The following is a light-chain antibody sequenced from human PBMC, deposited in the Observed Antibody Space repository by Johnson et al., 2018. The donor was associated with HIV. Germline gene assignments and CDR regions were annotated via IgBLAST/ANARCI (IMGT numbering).Light chain of an antibody. J-gene: IGLJ1*01. V-gene: IGLV1-51*02. CDR3: ATWDTSLSAGV. Sequence: SVLTQPPSVSAAPGQKVTIFCSGSSSNIGNNYVSWYQQVPGTAPKLLIYENNKRPSGIPDRFSGSKSGTSATLGITGLQTGDEADYYCATWDTSLSAGVFGTGTKVTVL. CDR2: ENN. CDR1: SSNIGNNY.